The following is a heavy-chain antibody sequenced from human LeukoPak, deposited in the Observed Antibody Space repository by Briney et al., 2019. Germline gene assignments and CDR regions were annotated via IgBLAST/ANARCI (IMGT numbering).Heavy chain of an antibody. J-gene: IGHJ4*02. CDR3: ARDLDYGPDY. D-gene: IGHD4/OR15-4a*01. CDR2: IKPDSVAT. V-gene: IGHV1-2*02. CDR1: GFTFSDHY. Sequence: ASLKVSCKTSGFTFSDHYMHWLRQAPGQGLEWMGWIKPDSVATNYAQKLQGRFTMSRDMSISTVYMELTSLTSDDTAMYWCARDLDYGPDYWGQGTLVTVSA.